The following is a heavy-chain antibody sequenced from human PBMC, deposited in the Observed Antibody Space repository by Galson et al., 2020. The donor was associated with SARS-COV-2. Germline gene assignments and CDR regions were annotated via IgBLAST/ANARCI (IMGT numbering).Heavy chain of an antibody. Sequence: SVKVSCKASGYIFIGYYIHWVRQAPGQGLEWMGWIDPKSGGTNYAQKFQGRVTMTSDTSISTAYMELSSLRSDDTATYYCARAGSGWYKSEYFQFWGQGTLVTVPS. CDR3: ARAGSGWYKSEYFQF. D-gene: IGHD6-19*01. CDR2: IDPKSGGT. V-gene: IGHV1-2*02. J-gene: IGHJ1*01. CDR1: GYIFIGYY.